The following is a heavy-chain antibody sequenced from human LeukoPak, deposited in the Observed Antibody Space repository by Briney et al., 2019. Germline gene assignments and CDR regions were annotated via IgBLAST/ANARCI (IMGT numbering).Heavy chain of an antibody. CDR3: ARHLHYGGKPFDY. Sequence: SETLSLTCTVSGGSINGYYWSWIRQPPGKGLEWIGYVYYSGSTDYNPSLRSRVTISVDTSKNQFSLRLSAVTAADTAVYYCARHLHYGGKPFDYWGQGALVTVSS. CDR2: VYYSGST. D-gene: IGHD4-23*01. J-gene: IGHJ4*02. V-gene: IGHV4-59*08. CDR1: GGSINGYY.